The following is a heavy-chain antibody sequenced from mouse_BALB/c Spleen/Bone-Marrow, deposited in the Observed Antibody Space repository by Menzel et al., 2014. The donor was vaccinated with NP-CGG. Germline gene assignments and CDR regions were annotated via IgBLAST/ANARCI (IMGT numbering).Heavy chain of an antibody. CDR1: GYTFTSYY. CDR3: TREGDSPFAY. Sequence: VQLQQSGAELVKPGASVKLSCKAPGYTFTSYYMYWVKQRPGQGLEWIGEINPSNGGTNFNEKFKSKATLTVDKSSSTAYMQPGSLTSEDSAVYYCTREGDSPFAYWGQGTLVTVSA. CDR2: INPSNGGT. J-gene: IGHJ3*01. V-gene: IGHV1S81*02. D-gene: IGHD2-13*01.